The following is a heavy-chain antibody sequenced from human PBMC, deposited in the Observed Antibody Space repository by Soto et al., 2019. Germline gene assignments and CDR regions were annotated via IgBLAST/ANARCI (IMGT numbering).Heavy chain of an antibody. Sequence: SETLSLTXTVSGYSISSGYYWGWIRQPPGKGLEWVGSIYHSGIIYYNPSLKSRVTISVDTSKNQFSLKLSSVTAADTAVYYCARHGGAARDYWGQGTLVTVSS. CDR1: GYSISSGYY. CDR3: ARHGGAARDY. CDR2: IYHSGII. V-gene: IGHV4-38-2*02. J-gene: IGHJ4*02. D-gene: IGHD6-6*01.